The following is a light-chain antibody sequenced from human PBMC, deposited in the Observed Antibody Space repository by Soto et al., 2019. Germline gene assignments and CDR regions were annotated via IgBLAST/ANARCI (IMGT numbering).Light chain of an antibody. J-gene: IGKJ5*01. CDR2: GAS. CDR1: QTISSN. CDR3: QQRSNWPIN. Sequence: IVMTHSPVTLSVSPGERATLSCMASQTISSNLAWYQQKPGQAPRLLVYGASNRATGIPARFSGSGSGTDFTLTISSLEPEDFAVYYCQQRSNWPINCGQGTRLEIK. V-gene: IGKV3-11*01.